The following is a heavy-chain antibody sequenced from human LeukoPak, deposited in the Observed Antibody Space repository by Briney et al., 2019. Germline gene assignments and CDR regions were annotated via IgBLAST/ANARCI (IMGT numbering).Heavy chain of an antibody. CDR3: ARLLYYGDSYYFDY. CDR1: GGSISSSSYY. CDR2: IYYSGST. V-gene: IGHV4-39*01. J-gene: IGHJ4*02. Sequence: SETLSLTCTVSGGSISSSSYYWGRLRQPPGKGLEWVGSIYYSGSTYHNPSLKSRVTISVDTSKNQFSLKLSSVTAADTAVYYCARLLYYGDSYYFDYWGQGTLVTVSS. D-gene: IGHD4-17*01.